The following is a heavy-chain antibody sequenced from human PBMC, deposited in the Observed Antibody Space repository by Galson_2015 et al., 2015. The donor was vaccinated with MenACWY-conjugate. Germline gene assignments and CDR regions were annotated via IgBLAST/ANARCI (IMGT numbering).Heavy chain of an antibody. V-gene: IGHV1-69*13. Sequence: SVKVSCKAPRGTLRRFAISWVRQAPGQGLEWMGGVIPVFETTTYAPKFQGRVSITADESTSMAYMGMRSLRADNTAMYYCVRGSLSNVTTDHHYYMAVWGAGTTVPVSS. D-gene: IGHD1-1*01. CDR3: VRGSLSNVTTDHHYYMAV. CDR2: VIPVFETT. CDR1: RGTLRRFA. J-gene: IGHJ6*03.